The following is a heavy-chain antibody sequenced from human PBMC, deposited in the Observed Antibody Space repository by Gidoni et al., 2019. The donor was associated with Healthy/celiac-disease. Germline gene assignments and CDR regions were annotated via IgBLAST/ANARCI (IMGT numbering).Heavy chain of an antibody. J-gene: IGHJ4*02. CDR3: ARHEGYCSGGSCYPLLRTPERYFDY. CDR1: GYSFTSYW. D-gene: IGHD2-15*01. V-gene: IGHV5-10-1*03. CDR2: IDPSDSYT. Sequence: EVQLVQSGAEVKKPGESLRISCKGSGYSFTSYWISWVRQMPGKGLEWMGRIDPSDSYTNYSPSFQGHVTISADKSISTAYLQWSSLKASDTAMYYCARHEGYCSGGSCYPLLRTPERYFDYWGQGTLVTVS.